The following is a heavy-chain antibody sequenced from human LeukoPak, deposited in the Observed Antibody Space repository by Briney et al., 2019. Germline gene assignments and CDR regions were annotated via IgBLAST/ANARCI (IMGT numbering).Heavy chain of an antibody. Sequence: GGSLRLSCVASGFTFSTYTMHWVRQAPGKGLEWVAVISYDGINQYYADSVKGRFTISRDNSHNTLYLQMNSLRAEDTALYYCAKGYYDSSGYTPFDYWGQGTLVTVSS. D-gene: IGHD3-22*01. J-gene: IGHJ4*02. CDR1: GFTFSTYT. V-gene: IGHV3-30-3*01. CDR3: AKGYYDSSGYTPFDY. CDR2: ISYDGINQ.